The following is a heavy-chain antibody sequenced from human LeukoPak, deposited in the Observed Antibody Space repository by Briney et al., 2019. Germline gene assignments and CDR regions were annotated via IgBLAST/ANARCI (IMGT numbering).Heavy chain of an antibody. CDR2: IYHSGST. CDR3: ARTIVVVPAAMEIDY. V-gene: IGHV4-59*01. D-gene: IGHD2-2*01. CDR1: GGSISTYY. J-gene: IGHJ4*02. Sequence: SETLSLTCTVSGGSISTYYWSWIRQPPGKGLEWIGYIYHSGSTNYNPSLKSRVTISVDTSKNQFSLKLSSVTAADTAVYYCARTIVVVPAAMEIDYWGQGTLVTVSS.